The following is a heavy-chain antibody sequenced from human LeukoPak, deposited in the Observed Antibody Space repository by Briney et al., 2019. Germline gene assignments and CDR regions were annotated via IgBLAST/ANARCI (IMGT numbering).Heavy chain of an antibody. CDR3: AGSYYNVFDY. D-gene: IGHD3-10*01. CDR2: IWYDGSNK. J-gene: IGHJ4*02. Sequence: GGSLRLSCAASGFTFSTYSMNWVRQAPGKGLEWVALIWYDGSNKYYADSVKGRFTISRDNSKNTLYLQMNSLRAEDTAVYYCAGSYYNVFDYWGQGTLVTVSS. V-gene: IGHV3-33*08. CDR1: GFTFSTYS.